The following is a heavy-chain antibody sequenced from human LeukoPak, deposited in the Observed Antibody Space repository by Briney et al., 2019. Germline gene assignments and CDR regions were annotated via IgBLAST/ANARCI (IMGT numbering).Heavy chain of an antibody. CDR2: IYVGGDT. V-gene: IGHV3-53*01. Sequence: PGGSLRLSCAASGFTVSDDYMSWVRQAPGKGLEWVSVIYVGGDTYYTDSVKGRFTISRDNSNNTLYLQMNSLRAEDTAVYYCAKSRRAASGLFDYWGQGTLVTVSS. D-gene: IGHD6-13*01. CDR1: GFTVSDDY. CDR3: AKSRRAASGLFDY. J-gene: IGHJ4*02.